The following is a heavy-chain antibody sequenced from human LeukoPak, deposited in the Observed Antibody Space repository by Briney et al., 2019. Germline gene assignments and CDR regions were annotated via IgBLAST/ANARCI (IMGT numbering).Heavy chain of an antibody. V-gene: IGHV3-33*01. CDR1: GFIFSDYG. Sequence: GGSLRLSCAVSGFIFSDYGFHWVRQAPGKGLEWVAVTRFDGSIKQYADSVKGRFTISRDDSKNTLYLQMNSLKSEDTAVYYCARWGGTRQYYFDYWGRGTPVTVSS. J-gene: IGHJ4*02. D-gene: IGHD1-1*01. CDR3: ARWGGTRQYYFDY. CDR2: TRFDGSIK.